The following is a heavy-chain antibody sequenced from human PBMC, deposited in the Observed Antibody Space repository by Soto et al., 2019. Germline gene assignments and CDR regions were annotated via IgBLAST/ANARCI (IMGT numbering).Heavy chain of an antibody. CDR2: ISSTTNYI. CDR3: ERESEDLTSNFDY. CDR1: GFTFTRYR. Sequence: GGSLRLSCAASGFTFTRYRMNWVRQAPGKGLEWVSSISSTTNYIYYADSMKGRFTVSRDNAKNSVYLDMNSLSAEDTAVYYCERESEDLTSNFDYWGQGTLVTVSS. V-gene: IGHV3-21*01. J-gene: IGHJ4*02.